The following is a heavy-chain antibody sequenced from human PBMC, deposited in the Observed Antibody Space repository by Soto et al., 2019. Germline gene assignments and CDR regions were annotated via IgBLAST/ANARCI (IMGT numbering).Heavy chain of an antibody. Sequence: QVQLVESGGGVVQPGRSLRLSCAASGFTFSSYGMHWVRQAPGKGLEWVAVISYDGSNKYYADSVKGRFTISRDNSKNTLYLQMNSLRAEDTAVYYCAKDNPIVGAPYWGQGTLVTVSS. J-gene: IGHJ4*02. V-gene: IGHV3-30*18. CDR1: GFTFSSYG. D-gene: IGHD1-26*01. CDR3: AKDNPIVGAPY. CDR2: ISYDGSNK.